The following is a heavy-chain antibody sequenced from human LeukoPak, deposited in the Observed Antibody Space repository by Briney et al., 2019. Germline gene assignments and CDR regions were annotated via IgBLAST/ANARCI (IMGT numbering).Heavy chain of an antibody. V-gene: IGHV3-11*04. CDR2: ISSSGSTI. J-gene: IGHJ3*02. CDR3: ARARYCSSTSCPSAFDI. D-gene: IGHD2-2*01. CDR1: GFTFSDYY. Sequence: GGSLRLSCAASGFTFSDYYMSWIRQAPGKGLEWVSYISSSGSTIYYADSVKGRFTISRDNSKNTLYLQMNSLRAEDTAVYYCARARYCSSTSCPSAFDIWGQGTMVTVSS.